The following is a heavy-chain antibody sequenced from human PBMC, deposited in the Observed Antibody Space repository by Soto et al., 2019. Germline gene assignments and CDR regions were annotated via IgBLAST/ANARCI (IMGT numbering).Heavy chain of an antibody. CDR1: GFTFSSYG. CDR2: IWYDGSNK. D-gene: IGHD3-22*01. CDR3: ARDSYYYDSSGYYDYYYYGMDV. V-gene: IGHV3-33*01. Sequence: QVQLVESGGGVVQPGRSLRLSCAASGFTFSSYGMHWVRQAPGKGLEWVAVIWYDGSNKYYADSVKGRFTISRDNSKNTMYLQRNSLRDEDTAVYYCARDSYYYDSSGYYDYYYYGMDVWGQGTTVTVSS. J-gene: IGHJ6*02.